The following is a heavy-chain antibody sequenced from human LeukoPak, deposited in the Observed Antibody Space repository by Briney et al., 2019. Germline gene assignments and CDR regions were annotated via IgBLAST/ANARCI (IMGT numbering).Heavy chain of an antibody. Sequence: GGSLRLSCAVSGFTITNYGIHWVRQAPGKGLEWVSFISYDGRNKDSADSVKGRFTISRDNSKNTVFLHMNSLTTEDTAVYYCARGAGRVFDYWGQGALVTVSS. CDR1: GFTITNYG. V-gene: IGHV3-30*04. D-gene: IGHD1-26*01. CDR2: ISYDGRNK. CDR3: ARGAGRVFDY. J-gene: IGHJ4*02.